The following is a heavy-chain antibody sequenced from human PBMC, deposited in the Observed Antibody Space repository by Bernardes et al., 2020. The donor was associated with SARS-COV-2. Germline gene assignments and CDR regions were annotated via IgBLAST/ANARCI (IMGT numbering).Heavy chain of an antibody. J-gene: IGHJ6*02. V-gene: IGHV4-59*08. CDR3: ARHVRACPNGLCQPFNYYGMDV. Sequence: SETLSLTCSVSGGSIRCYYWSWIRQPPGKGLEWIGYIYYSGSTGYNPSLKSRVTISRDSSKNQFSLKLSSVTAVDTAIYYCARHVRACPNGLCQPFNYYGMDVWGQGTTVTVSS. CDR2: IYYSGST. CDR1: GGSIRCYY. D-gene: IGHD2-8*01.